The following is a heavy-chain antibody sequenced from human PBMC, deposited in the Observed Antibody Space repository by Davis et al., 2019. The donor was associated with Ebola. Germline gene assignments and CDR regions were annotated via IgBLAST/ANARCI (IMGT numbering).Heavy chain of an antibody. CDR3: PNLAEVGYDYIWWSSIH. Sequence: GESLKIPCAASGFTFSSYAMSWVRQAPGKGLEWVSAISGSGGSTYYADSVKGRFTISRNNSKNTLYLQMNSLRAEDTAVYYCPNLAEVGYDYIWWSSIHWGQGTLVTVSS. CDR2: ISGSGGST. J-gene: IGHJ4*02. D-gene: IGHD3-16*01. CDR1: GFTFSSYA. V-gene: IGHV3-23*01.